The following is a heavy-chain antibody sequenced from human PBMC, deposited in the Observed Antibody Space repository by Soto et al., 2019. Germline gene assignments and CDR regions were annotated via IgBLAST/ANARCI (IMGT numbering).Heavy chain of an antibody. CDR1: GYTFTSYA. CDR2: ISTYNGNT. Sequence: QVQLVQSGAEVEKPGASVKVSCKASGYTFTSYAISWVQQAPGQGLEWMGRISTYNGNTNYAQKLQGRVTLTTDTSTSTAYMELRSLRSDDTAVYYCARDAGTDWFDPWGQGTLVTVSS. V-gene: IGHV1-18*01. J-gene: IGHJ5*02. CDR3: ARDAGTDWFDP. D-gene: IGHD6-13*01.